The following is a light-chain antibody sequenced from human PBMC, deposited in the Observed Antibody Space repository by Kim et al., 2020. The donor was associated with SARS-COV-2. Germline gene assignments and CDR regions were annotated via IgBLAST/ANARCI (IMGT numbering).Light chain of an antibody. V-gene: IGKV3-11*01. J-gene: IGKJ4*01. CDR3: QQRNSWPPAVT. CDR2: DAS. Sequence: PGQTAPLSCRAMQSIYPYLAWYPQRPGQAPRLLVYDASNRATGVPDRFSGSGSGTDFTLTISSLEPEDFSTYYCQQRNSWPPAVTFGGGTKVDIK. CDR1: QSIYPY.